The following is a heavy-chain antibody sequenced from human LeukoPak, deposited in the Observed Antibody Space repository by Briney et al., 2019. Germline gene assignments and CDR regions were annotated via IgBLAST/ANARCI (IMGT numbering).Heavy chain of an antibody. D-gene: IGHD2-2*01. V-gene: IGHV5-51*01. CDR2: IYPGDSDT. CDR3: ARRRGRDIVVVHWFDP. CDR1: GYSFTSYW. Sequence: GEALKISCKGSGYSFTSYWIGWVRQMPGKGLGWMGIIYPGDSDTRYRTSCQGQVTTSAQKSISTAYLQCSSLKASDTAMYYCARRRGRDIVVVHWFDPWGQGTLVTVSS. J-gene: IGHJ5*02.